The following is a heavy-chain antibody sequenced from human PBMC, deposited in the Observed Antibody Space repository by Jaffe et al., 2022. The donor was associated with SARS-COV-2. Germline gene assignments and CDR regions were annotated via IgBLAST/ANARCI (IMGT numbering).Heavy chain of an antibody. CDR2: INKKTDGGTT. J-gene: IGHJ4*02. CDR3: TTIRTAAADC. Sequence: EVQLVESGGGLVQPGGSLRLSCAASGFTFNNAWMSWVRQAPGKGLEWVGRINKKTDGGTTEYAAPVKGRFTISRDDSKNTLYLQMNSLKTDDTGVYYCTTIRTAAADCWGQGTLVTVSS. CDR1: GFTFNNAW. V-gene: IGHV3-15*01. D-gene: IGHD2-15*01.